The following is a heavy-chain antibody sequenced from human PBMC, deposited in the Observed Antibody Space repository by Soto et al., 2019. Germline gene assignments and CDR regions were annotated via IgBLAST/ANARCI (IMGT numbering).Heavy chain of an antibody. Sequence: SETLSLTCAVSGVSLTSGNWWTWVRQSPQRGLEYIGEIFHDGTANYYPSFERRVAMSVDTSRNQFSLKLTSVTAADTAVYFCARLVYDTRLNYMYFDFWGPGALVTVSS. J-gene: IGHJ4*02. CDR2: IFHDGTA. D-gene: IGHD3-10*01. CDR1: GVSLTSGNW. V-gene: IGHV4-4*02. CDR3: ARLVYDTRLNYMYFDF.